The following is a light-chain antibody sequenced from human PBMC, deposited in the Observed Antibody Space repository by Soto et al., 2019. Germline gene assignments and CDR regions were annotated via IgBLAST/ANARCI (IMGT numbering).Light chain of an antibody. Sequence: QSALTQPASVSGSPGQSITISCTGTSSDVGGYNYVSWYQQHPGKAPKLMIYEVSNRPSGVSARFSGSKFQNTASLTISGLQAEDEADYYCSSYRSGSVVLFGGGTK. CDR2: EVS. CDR1: SSDVGGYNY. CDR3: SSYRSGSVVL. J-gene: IGLJ3*02. V-gene: IGLV2-14*01.